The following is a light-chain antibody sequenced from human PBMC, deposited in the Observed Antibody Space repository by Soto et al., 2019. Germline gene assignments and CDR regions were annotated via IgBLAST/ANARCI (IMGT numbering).Light chain of an antibody. Sequence: DIVMTQSPDSLAVSLGERATINCKSSQSVLYSSNNKKYLAWYQQKPGQPPQLLIYWASTRESGVPDRFSGSRSATDFTLTISSLQAEDVAVYYCQQYYSTPWTFGQGTKVEIK. CDR3: QQYYSTPWT. CDR2: WAS. CDR1: QSVLYSSNNKKY. V-gene: IGKV4-1*01. J-gene: IGKJ1*01.